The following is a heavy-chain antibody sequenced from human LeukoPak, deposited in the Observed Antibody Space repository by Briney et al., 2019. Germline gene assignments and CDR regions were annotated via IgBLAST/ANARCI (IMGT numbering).Heavy chain of an antibody. J-gene: IGHJ4*02. CDR1: GGTFSSYA. D-gene: IGHD6-13*01. CDR2: IIPIFGTA. V-gene: IGHV1-69*13. CDR3: ARDLAAAGRGFLDF. Sequence: SVKVSCKASGGTFSSYAISWVRQAPGRGLEWKGGIIPIFGTANYAQKFQGRVTITADESTSTAYMELSSLRSEDTAVYYCARDLAAAGRGFLDFWGQGTLVTVSS.